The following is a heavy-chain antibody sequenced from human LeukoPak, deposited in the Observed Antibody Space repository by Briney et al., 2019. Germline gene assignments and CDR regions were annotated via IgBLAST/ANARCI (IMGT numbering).Heavy chain of an antibody. D-gene: IGHD5-24*01. CDR2: VSESGGST. V-gene: IGHV3-23*01. J-gene: IGHJ4*02. Sequence: GGSLRLSCVASGFTFSTYAMGWVRQVPGKGLEWGSSVSESGGSTYYADSVKGRFTISRDNSKNTLILQMNSLRAEDTAVYSCAKSGYNRFDYWGQGILVTVSS. CDR1: GFTFSTYA. CDR3: AKSGYNRFDY.